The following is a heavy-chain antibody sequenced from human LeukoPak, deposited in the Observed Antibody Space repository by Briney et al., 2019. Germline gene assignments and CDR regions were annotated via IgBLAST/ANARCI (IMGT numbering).Heavy chain of an antibody. J-gene: IGHJ4*02. V-gene: IGHV3-7*03. D-gene: IGHD4-23*01. CDR2: IKEDGSEK. CDR3: ARASYENDFGAKSEEYYFDS. Sequence: PGGSLRLSCAAAGFTYGSYWMRWVRQAPGKGLEWVANIKEDGSEKYYVESVKGPFTISRDNAQNSFHLQITPLRADDTAVYYCARASYENDFGAKSEEYYFDSCGQGTLVTVSS. CDR1: GFTYGSYW.